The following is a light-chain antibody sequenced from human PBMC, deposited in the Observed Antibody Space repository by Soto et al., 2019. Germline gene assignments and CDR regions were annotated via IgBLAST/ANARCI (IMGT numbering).Light chain of an antibody. V-gene: IGLV1-44*01. CDR3: ATWDDSLKGV. Sequence: QSVLTQPPSASGTPGQRVIISCSGSSSNIGSNPVNWYQHLPGAAPKLLIYSNNQRPSGVPDRFSGYKSGTSASLAIRGLQSEDEADYYCATWDDSLKGVFGGGTKLTVL. J-gene: IGLJ2*01. CDR2: SNN. CDR1: SSNIGSNP.